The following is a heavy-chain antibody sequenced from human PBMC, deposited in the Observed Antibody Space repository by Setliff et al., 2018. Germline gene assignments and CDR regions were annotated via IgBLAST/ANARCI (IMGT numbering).Heavy chain of an antibody. CDR1: GGSISSGDYY. CDR3: ARSFSRREKFLLDY. J-gene: IGHJ4*02. Sequence: SETLSLTCTVSGGSISSGDYYWSWIRQPPGKGLEWIGTIYYTGKTHYNPSLKSRVTISMDTSKNQFSLKVSSVTAADTAVYYCARSFSRREKFLLDYWGQGALVTVSS. V-gene: IGHV4-39*07. CDR2: IYYTGKT.